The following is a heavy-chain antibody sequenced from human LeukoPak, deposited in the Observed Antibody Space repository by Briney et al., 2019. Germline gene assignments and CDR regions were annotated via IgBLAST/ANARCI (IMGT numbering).Heavy chain of an antibody. D-gene: IGHD5-18*01. CDR3: ARVEYSYSINDWSRTGPGAYPTKYYYYMDV. J-gene: IGHJ6*03. CDR2: INHSGGT. CDR1: GGSFSDYS. Sequence: SETLSLTCAVYGGSFSDYSWTWIRQPPGKGLEWSGEINHSGGTNHNPPLMSRVIMSVDTSKHQTSLKVSSVTATDTAVYYCARVEYSYSINDWSRTGPGAYPTKYYYYMDVWGKGTTFTVS. V-gene: IGHV4-34*01.